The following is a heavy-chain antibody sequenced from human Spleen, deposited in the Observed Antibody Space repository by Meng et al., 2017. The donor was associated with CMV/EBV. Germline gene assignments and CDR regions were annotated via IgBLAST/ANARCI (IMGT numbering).Heavy chain of an antibody. V-gene: IGHV4-31*03. J-gene: IGHJ4*02. CDR3: ATGKSGSPENYFDY. CDR2: IYYSGDT. Sequence: SETLSLTCTVSGGSISSGGYYWSWIRQHPGKGLEWIGYIYYSGDTDYNPSLKSRVTISVDTSKNQFSLKLSSVTAADTAVYYCATGKSGSPENYFDYWGQGTLVTVSS. D-gene: IGHD1-26*01. CDR1: GGSISSGGYY.